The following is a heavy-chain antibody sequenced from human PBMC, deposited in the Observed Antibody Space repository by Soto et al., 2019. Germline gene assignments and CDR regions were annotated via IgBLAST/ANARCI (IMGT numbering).Heavy chain of an antibody. V-gene: IGHV3-30-3*01. Sequence: QVQLVESGGGVVQPGRSLRLSCAASGFSFSISPMHWVRQAPGKGPEWVALISYDGTNKFYADSVKGRFTISRDNSKSTLYLHVDSLRPEDSAMYYCAKGATVTTHYQYYGMDVWGQGTTVTVSS. CDR2: ISYDGTNK. CDR3: AKGATVTTHYQYYGMDV. CDR1: GFSFSISP. J-gene: IGHJ6*02. D-gene: IGHD4-17*01.